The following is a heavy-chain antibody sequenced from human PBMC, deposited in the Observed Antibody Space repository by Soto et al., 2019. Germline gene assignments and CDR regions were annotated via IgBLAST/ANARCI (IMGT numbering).Heavy chain of an antibody. CDR1: GGTFSSYA. CDR2: IIPIFGTA. D-gene: IGHD6-19*01. J-gene: IGHJ6*02. Sequence: SVKVSCKASGGTFSSYAISWVRQAPGQGLEWMGGIIPIFGTANYAQKFQGRVTITADESTSTAYMELSSLRSEDTAVYYCATSPPEAGTPYYYYGMDVWGQGTTVTVSS. CDR3: ATSPPEAGTPYYYYGMDV. V-gene: IGHV1-69*13.